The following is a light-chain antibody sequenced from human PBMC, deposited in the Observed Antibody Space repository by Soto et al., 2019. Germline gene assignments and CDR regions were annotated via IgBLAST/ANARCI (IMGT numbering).Light chain of an antibody. CDR3: QQTYDTPYT. V-gene: IGKV1-39*01. CDR2: AAS. Sequence: DIPMTQSPTSLSASVGDRVTITCRASQSISSSLHWYQEKPGKAPKLLIYAASSLQGGVPSRFSGSGSGTDFTLAISSLQPEDFATYYCQQTYDTPYTFGQGTKLQVK. J-gene: IGKJ2*01. CDR1: QSISSS.